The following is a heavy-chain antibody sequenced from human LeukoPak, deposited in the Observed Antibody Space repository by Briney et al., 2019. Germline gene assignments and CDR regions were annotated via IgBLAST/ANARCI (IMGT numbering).Heavy chain of an antibody. CDR1: GFTVSNNY. CDR2: IYSGGST. Sequence: PGGSLRLSCAASGFTVSNNYMSWVRQAPGKGLEWVSVIYSGGSTYYADSVKGRFTISRDNSKNMLYLQMNSLRAEDTAVYYCARAGLIVGATSCAFDIWGQGTMVTVSS. V-gene: IGHV3-66*01. CDR3: ARAGLIVGATSCAFDI. J-gene: IGHJ3*02. D-gene: IGHD1-26*01.